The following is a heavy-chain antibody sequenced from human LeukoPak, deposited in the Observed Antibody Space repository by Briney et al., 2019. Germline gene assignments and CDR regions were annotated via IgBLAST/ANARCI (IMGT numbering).Heavy chain of an antibody. CDR2: ISSDGSNA. J-gene: IGHJ4*02. Sequence: GGSLRLSCAAPGFTFSSYGMHWVRQAPGKGLEWVAVISSDGSNAYYADSVKGRFTMSRDNSKNTLFVQMNSLRAEDTAVYYCAKDLSGRKGPFDYWGQGTLVTVSS. D-gene: IGHD3-10*01. CDR3: AKDLSGRKGPFDY. CDR1: GFTFSSYG. V-gene: IGHV3-30*18.